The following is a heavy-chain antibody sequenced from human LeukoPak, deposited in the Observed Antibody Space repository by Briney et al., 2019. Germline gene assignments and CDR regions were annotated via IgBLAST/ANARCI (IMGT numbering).Heavy chain of an antibody. CDR1: GFTFSSYG. J-gene: IGHJ4*02. CDR2: IRYDGSNK. Sequence: GGSLRLSCAASGFTFSSYGMHWVRQAPGKGLEWVAFIRYDGSNKYYADSVKGRFTISRDNSKNTLYLQMNSLRAEDTPVYYCAKELNMITFAPFDYWGQGTLVTVSS. D-gene: IGHD3-16*01. CDR3: AKELNMITFAPFDY. V-gene: IGHV3-30*02.